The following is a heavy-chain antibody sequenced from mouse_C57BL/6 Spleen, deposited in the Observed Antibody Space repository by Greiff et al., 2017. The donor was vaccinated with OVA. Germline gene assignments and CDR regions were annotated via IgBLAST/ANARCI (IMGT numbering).Heavy chain of an antibody. V-gene: IGHV1-26*01. CDR2: INPNNGGT. J-gene: IGHJ4*01. Sequence: EVQLQQSGPELVKPGASVKISCKASGYTFTDYYMNWVKQSHGKSLEWIGDINPNNGGTSYNQKFKGKATLTVDKSSSTAYMELRSLTSEDSAVYYCARSTTVVATDAMDHWGQGTSVTVSS. CDR3: ARSTTVVATDAMDH. CDR1: GYTFTDYY. D-gene: IGHD1-1*01.